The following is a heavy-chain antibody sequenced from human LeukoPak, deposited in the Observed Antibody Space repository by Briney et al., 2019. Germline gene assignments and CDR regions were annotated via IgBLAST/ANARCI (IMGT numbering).Heavy chain of an antibody. CDR3: ARASHYYGSAKGRFDP. Sequence: KPSETLSLTCTVSGGSIRSSYYYWGWIRQPPGKGLEWIGSIYDSGSTYYNPSLKSRVTISVDTSKNQFSLKLSSVTAADTAVYYCARASHYYGSAKGRFDPWGQGTLVTVSS. D-gene: IGHD3-10*01. V-gene: IGHV4-39*07. CDR2: IYDSGST. J-gene: IGHJ5*02. CDR1: GGSIRSSYYY.